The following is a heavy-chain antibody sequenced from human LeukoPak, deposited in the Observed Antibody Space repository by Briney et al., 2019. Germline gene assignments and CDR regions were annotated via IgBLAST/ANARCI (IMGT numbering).Heavy chain of an antibody. V-gene: IGHV3-30*02. D-gene: IGHD3-22*01. CDR3: AKDKSTYYSTNWFDP. CDR2: IRYDGSNK. Sequence: GGSLRLSCAASGFTFSNFGMHWVRQTPGMGLEWVAFIRYDGSNKYYADSVKGRFTISRDNSKNTLYLQMNSLRAEDTAVYYCAKDKSTYYSTNWFDPWGQGTLVTVSS. CDR1: GFTFSNFG. J-gene: IGHJ5*02.